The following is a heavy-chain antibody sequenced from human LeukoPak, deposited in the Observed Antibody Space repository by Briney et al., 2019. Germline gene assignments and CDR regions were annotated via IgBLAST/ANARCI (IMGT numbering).Heavy chain of an antibody. D-gene: IGHD2-2*02. J-gene: IGHJ3*02. CDR3: ARYQLLYPNNAFDI. Sequence: PGGSLRLSCAASGFTFSSYWMSWVRQAPGKGLEWVANIKQDGSEKYYVDSVKGRFTISRDNAKNSLYLQMNSLRAEDTAVYYCARYQLLYPNNAFDIWGQGTMVTVSS. V-gene: IGHV3-7*01. CDR2: IKQDGSEK. CDR1: GFTFSSYW.